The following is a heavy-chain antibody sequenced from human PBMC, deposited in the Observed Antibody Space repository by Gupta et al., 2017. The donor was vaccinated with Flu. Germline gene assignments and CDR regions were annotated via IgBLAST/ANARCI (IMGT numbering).Heavy chain of an antibody. CDR2: IVVASGNT. V-gene: IGHV1-58*02. Sequence: QMQLVQSGPEVKKPGTSVKVSCKTSGFTFINSGMQWVRQARGQRLEWIAWIVVASGNTNYAQKFQERVTITRDMSTSTVYMELSSLSAEDTAVYYCAADRNYLRGNGAFDIWGQGTMVTVSA. J-gene: IGHJ3*02. CDR1: GFTFINSG. CDR3: AADRNYLRGNGAFDI. D-gene: IGHD3-16*01.